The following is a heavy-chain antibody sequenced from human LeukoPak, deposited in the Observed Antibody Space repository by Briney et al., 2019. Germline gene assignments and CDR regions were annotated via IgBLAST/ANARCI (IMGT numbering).Heavy chain of an antibody. D-gene: IGHD3-22*01. CDR1: GGSFSGYY. CDR2: INHSGTT. CDR3: ARAAPLTYYYDSSGYYYPFDY. J-gene: IGHJ4*02. V-gene: IGHV4-34*01. Sequence: SETLSLTCAVYGGSFSGYYWSWLRQPPGKGLECIGEINHSGTTNYNPSLKRRVTVSVDTSKNQFSLKLSSVTAADTAVYYCARAAPLTYYYDSSGYYYPFDYWGQGTLVTVSS.